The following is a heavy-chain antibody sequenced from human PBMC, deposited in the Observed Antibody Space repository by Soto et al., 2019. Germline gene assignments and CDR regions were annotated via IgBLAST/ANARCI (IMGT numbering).Heavy chain of an antibody. D-gene: IGHD3-10*01. CDR2: ISSSSSTI. Sequence: EVQLVESGGGLVQPGGSLRLSCAASGITFSTYNMNWVRQAPGKGLEWVSYISSSSSTIYYADSVKGRFTISRDNAKNSLYLQMNSRRDEDTAVYYCARAISGSNPNWGQGTLVTVSS. V-gene: IGHV3-48*02. CDR1: GITFSTYN. J-gene: IGHJ4*02. CDR3: ARAISGSNPN.